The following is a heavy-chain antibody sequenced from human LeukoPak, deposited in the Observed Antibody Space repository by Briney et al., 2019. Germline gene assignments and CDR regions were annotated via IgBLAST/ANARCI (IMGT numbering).Heavy chain of an antibody. D-gene: IGHD3-22*01. CDR1: GFTASSNY. V-gene: IGHV3-53*01. CDR3: ARAEVVSYYYDSSGYYHH. J-gene: IGHJ5*02. CDR2: IYSDDRT. Sequence: PGGSLRLSCAVSGFTASSNYMSWVRQAPGKGLEWVSVIYSDDRTYYADSVKGRFTISRDNAKNSLYLQMNSLRAEDTAVYYCARAEVVSYYYDSSGYYHHWGQGTLVTVSS.